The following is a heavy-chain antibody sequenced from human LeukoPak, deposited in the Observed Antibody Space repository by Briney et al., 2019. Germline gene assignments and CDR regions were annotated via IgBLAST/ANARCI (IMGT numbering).Heavy chain of an antibody. V-gene: IGHV1-2*02. D-gene: IGHD5-18*01. CDR2: INPNSGGT. J-gene: IGHJ3*02. CDR3: ARESGYSYGYWMGAFDI. CDR1: GYTFTGYY. Sequence: ASVKVSCKASGYTFTGYYMHWVRQTPGQGLEWMGWINPNSGGTNYAQKFQGRVTMTRDTSTSTAYMELSRLRSDDTAVYYCARESGYSYGYWMGAFDIWGQGTMVTVSS.